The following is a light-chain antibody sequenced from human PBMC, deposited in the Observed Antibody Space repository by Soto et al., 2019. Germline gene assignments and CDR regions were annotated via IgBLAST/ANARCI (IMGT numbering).Light chain of an antibody. CDR2: DTS. Sequence: PSPLPMSVSPGARATLSCRASQGIGDTLAWYQHKPGQTPRLLIYDTSTRATGVPTRFSGSRSGAEFTLTIYSLQSEDFAVYYCPPYNNWPLTFCGGTKVDIK. V-gene: IGKV3-15*01. CDR3: PPYNNWPLT. CDR1: QGIGDT. J-gene: IGKJ4*01.